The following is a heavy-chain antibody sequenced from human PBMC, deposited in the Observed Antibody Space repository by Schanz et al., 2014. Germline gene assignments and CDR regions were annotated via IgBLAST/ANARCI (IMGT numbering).Heavy chain of an antibody. Sequence: EVQLLKSGGGLVQPGGSLRLSCAASGFTFSSYAMSWVRQAPGKGLEWVSSISSSGSYIHYADSVKGRFTISRDNAKNTLYLQMTSLRAEDTAVYYCASPSGYSDYGTYFDFWGQGTLVTVSS. CDR2: ISSSGSYI. CDR1: GFTFSSYA. V-gene: IGHV3-21*01. CDR3: ASPSGYSDYGTYFDF. J-gene: IGHJ4*02. D-gene: IGHD5-12*01.